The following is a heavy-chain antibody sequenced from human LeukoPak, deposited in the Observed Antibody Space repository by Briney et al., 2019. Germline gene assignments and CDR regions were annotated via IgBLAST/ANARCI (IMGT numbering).Heavy chain of an antibody. CDR3: ARATDIVVVPALGAFDI. Sequence: SETLSLTCTVSGGSISSSSYYWGWIRQPPGKGLEWIGSIYYSGSTYYNPSLKSRVTISVDTSKNQFSLKLSSVTAADTAVYYCARATDIVVVPALGAFDIWGQGTMVTVSS. CDR1: GGSISSSSYY. CDR2: IYYSGST. D-gene: IGHD2-2*01. J-gene: IGHJ3*02. V-gene: IGHV4-39*07.